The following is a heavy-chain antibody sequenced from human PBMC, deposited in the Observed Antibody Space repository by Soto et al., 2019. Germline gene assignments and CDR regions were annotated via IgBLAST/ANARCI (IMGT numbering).Heavy chain of an antibody. J-gene: IGHJ6*03. CDR1: GYTFTSYD. CDR3: ARAARVNDYYYYYYMDV. Sequence: GASVKVSCKASGYTFTSYDINWVRQATGQGLEWMGWMNPNSGNTGYAQKLQGRVTMTRNTSISTAYMELSSLRSEDTAVYYCARAARVNDYYYYYYMDVWGKGTTVTVSS. V-gene: IGHV1-8*01. D-gene: IGHD2-15*01. CDR2: MNPNSGNT.